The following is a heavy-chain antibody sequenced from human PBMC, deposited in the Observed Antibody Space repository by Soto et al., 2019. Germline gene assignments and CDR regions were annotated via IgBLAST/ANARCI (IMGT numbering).Heavy chain of an antibody. CDR1: GFSFDRYA. V-gene: IGHV3-48*02. CDR3: ARDHRWAFDY. CDR2: ISVDSVSI. D-gene: IGHD3-16*01. J-gene: IGHJ4*02. Sequence: EVQLVESGGGLVQPGGYLRLSCVASGFSFDRYAMNWVRQAPGKGLEWLSWISVDSVSIEYSDSVTGRFTMSRDDAKNLVYLQMNSFQDEDTAVYYCARDHRWAFDYWGQGTLVTVTS.